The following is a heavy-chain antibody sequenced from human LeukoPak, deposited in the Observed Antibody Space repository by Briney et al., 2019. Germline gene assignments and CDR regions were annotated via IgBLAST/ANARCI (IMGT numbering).Heavy chain of an antibody. D-gene: IGHD4-23*01. J-gene: IGHJ4*02. V-gene: IGHV1-46*01. Sequence: ASVKVSCKASGGTFSSYAISWVRQAPGQGLEWMGIINPSGGSTSYAQKFQGRVTMTRDTSTSTVYMELSSLRSEDTAVYYCARGDGGNSGPRRAFDYWGQGTLVTVSS. CDR3: ARGDGGNSGPRRAFDY. CDR2: INPSGGST. CDR1: GGTFSSYA.